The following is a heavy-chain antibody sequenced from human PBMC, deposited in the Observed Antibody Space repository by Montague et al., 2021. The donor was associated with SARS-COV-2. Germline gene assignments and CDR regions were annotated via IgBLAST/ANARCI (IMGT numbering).Heavy chain of an antibody. V-gene: IGHV4-39*07. D-gene: IGHD4-17*01. CDR2: IYYSGST. Sequence: SETLSLTCTVSGGSISSSSYYWGWIRQPPGKGLEWIGSIYYSGSTYYNPSLKSRVTISVDTSKNQFSLKLSSVTAADTAVYYCARDGGTVTTFLGVGYVRGGLSGFDPWGQGTLVTVSS. CDR1: GGSISSSSYY. CDR3: ARDGGTVTTFLGVGYVRGGLSGFDP. J-gene: IGHJ5*02.